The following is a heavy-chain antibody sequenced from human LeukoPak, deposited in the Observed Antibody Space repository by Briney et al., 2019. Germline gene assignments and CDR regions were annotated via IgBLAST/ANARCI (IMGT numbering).Heavy chain of an antibody. CDR1: GFIFSNYA. J-gene: IGHJ4*02. CDR2: ITGRGDET. Sequence: GGSLRLSCAASGFIFSNYALMWVRQAPGKGLEWVSSITGRGDETFYADSVKGRFSLSRDNSKNSPYLQMNSLRAEDTAVYYCARGPYYYDSSGNYFDYWGQGTLVTVSS. CDR3: ARGPYYYDSSGNYFDY. D-gene: IGHD3-22*01. V-gene: IGHV3-23*01.